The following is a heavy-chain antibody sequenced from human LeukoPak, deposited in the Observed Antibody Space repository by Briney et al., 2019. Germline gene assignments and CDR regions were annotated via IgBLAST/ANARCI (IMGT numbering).Heavy chain of an antibody. D-gene: IGHD3-9*01. CDR1: GYTLTIYG. J-gene: IGHJ4*02. CDR3: ARDQRGLTGYPDDY. Sequence: ASVSVSSTASGYTLTIYGISWVRQAPGQGLEWMGWISAYNGNTNYAQKLQGRVTMTTDTSTSTAYMELRSLRSDDTAVYYCARDQRGLTGYPDDYWGQGTLVTVSS. CDR2: ISAYNGNT. V-gene: IGHV1-18*01.